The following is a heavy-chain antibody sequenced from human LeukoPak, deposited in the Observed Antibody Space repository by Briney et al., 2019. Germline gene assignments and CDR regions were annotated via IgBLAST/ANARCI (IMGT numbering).Heavy chain of an antibody. V-gene: IGHV3-7*03. CDR1: GFSFSSYY. J-gene: IGHJ6*02. Sequence: GSLRLSCAASGFSFSSYYMGWVRQAPGKGLEWVALINPDGSERYYVDSVKGRFTISRDNARNSLYLQMDSLRDDDTAMYFCTRDLAAVPGPRMDVWGQGTTVTVSS. D-gene: IGHD6-19*01. CDR3: TRDLAAVPGPRMDV. CDR2: INPDGSER.